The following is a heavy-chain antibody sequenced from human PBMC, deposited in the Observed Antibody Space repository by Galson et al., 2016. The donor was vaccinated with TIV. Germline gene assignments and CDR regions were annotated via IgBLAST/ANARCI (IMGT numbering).Heavy chain of an antibody. Sequence: SVKVSCKASGYIFINYYIHWVRQAPGQGLEWLGWFNPDSGATQYAQKFQGRVTITRDTPISTAYMELRRLISDDTAVYYCARVNWARAFDYWGQGTQVTVSS. CDR1: GYIFINYY. D-gene: IGHD7-27*01. J-gene: IGHJ4*02. CDR2: FNPDSGAT. CDR3: ARVNWARAFDY. V-gene: IGHV1-2*02.